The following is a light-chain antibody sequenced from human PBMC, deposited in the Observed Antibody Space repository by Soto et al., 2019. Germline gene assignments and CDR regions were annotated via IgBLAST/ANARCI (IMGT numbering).Light chain of an antibody. CDR2: DAS. CDR1: QSVSSSY. J-gene: IGKJ4*01. CDR3: QQRSNWPLT. V-gene: IGKV3-11*01. Sequence: DIALSESPAPPSLSPGVRANLSCRASQSVSSSYLAWYQQKPGQAPRLLIYDASNRATGSPARFSGSGSGTDFTLTISSLEPEDVAVYYCQQRSNWPLTVGGGTKVDIK.